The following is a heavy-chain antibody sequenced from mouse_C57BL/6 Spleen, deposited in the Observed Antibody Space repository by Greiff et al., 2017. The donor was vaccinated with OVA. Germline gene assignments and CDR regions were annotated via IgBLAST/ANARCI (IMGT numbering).Heavy chain of an antibody. CDR3: ARSGDGEYCDY. Sequence: VKLQESGAELVRPGTSVKMSCKASGYTFTNYWIGWAKQRPGHGLEWIGDIYPGGGYTYYNEKFKGQATLTADKSSSTDYLQFSSLTSEDSAIYYCARSGDGEYCDYWGQGTTLTVSS. J-gene: IGHJ2*01. CDR2: IYPGGGYT. D-gene: IGHD2-13*01. CDR1: GYTFTNYW. V-gene: IGHV1-63*01.